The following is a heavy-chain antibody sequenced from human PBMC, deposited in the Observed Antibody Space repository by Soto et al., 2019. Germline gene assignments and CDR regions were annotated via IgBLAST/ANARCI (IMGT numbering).Heavy chain of an antibody. J-gene: IGHJ5*02. CDR2: INNDGIGT. Sequence: VQVVESGGGLVQPGGSLRLSCAASGFTFSNYWMHWVRQVPGKGLVWVARINNDGIGTFYADSVKARFTISRDNAKNTLYLQMNSLRGDDTAVYYCVRDRPHNWFDPWGQGTLVTVSS. CDR3: VRDRPHNWFDP. CDR1: GFTFSNYW. V-gene: IGHV3-74*01.